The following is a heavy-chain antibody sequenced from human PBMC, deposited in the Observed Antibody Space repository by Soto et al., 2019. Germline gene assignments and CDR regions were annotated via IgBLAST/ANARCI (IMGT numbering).Heavy chain of an antibody. J-gene: IGHJ4*02. Sequence: QVPLVQSGAEVKKPGASVKVSCKASGYTFTSYDINWVRQATGQGLEWMGWVNPNNGHTGYAQKFQGRVTMTRNTSISTAYMELDSLRSKDTAVYYCVRLFYYGSGSWVEWGQGTLVTVSS. V-gene: IGHV1-8*01. CDR3: VRLFYYGSGSWVE. CDR1: GYTFTSYD. CDR2: VNPNNGHT. D-gene: IGHD3-10*01.